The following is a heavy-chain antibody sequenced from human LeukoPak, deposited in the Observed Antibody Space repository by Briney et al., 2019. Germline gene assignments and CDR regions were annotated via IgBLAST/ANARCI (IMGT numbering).Heavy chain of an antibody. CDR1: GYTFTGYY. CDR3: ARGAPITMIVAPGDDY. CDR2: INPSGGST. Sequence: ASVKVSCKASGYTFTGYYMHWVRQAPGQGLEWMGIINPSGGSTSYAQKFQGRVTMTRDTSTSTVYMELSSLRSEDTAVYYCARGAPITMIVAPGDDYWGQGTLVTVSS. J-gene: IGHJ4*02. D-gene: IGHD3-22*01. V-gene: IGHV1-46*01.